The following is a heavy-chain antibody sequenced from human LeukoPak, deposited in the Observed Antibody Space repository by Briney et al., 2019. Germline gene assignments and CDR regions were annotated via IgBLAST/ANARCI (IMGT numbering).Heavy chain of an antibody. Sequence: ASVKVSCKASGYTFINYDINWVRQATGRGLEWMGWMNPDSGNTVYAQKFQGRVTLTRTTSISTAYMELSSLRSEDTAVYYCARHAYCGGDCYGDCFDYWGQGTLVTVSS. CDR1: GYTFINYD. V-gene: IGHV1-8*01. D-gene: IGHD2-21*02. J-gene: IGHJ4*02. CDR3: ARHAYCGGDCYGDCFDY. CDR2: MNPDSGNT.